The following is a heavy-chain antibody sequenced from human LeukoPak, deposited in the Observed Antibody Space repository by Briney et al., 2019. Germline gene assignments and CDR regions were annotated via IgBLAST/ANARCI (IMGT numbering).Heavy chain of an antibody. D-gene: IGHD2-15*01. CDR1: GFTFSDYY. V-gene: IGHV3-11*04. CDR2: IKGIGPTT. CDR3: ARVRCSGGSCPYYYYYYYMDV. J-gene: IGHJ6*03. Sequence: GGSLRLSCAASGFTFSDYYMSWIRQAPGKGLEWVSTIKGIGPTTYYADSLKGRFTISRDNAKNSLFLQMSSLRADDTAIYYCARVRCSGGSCPYYYYYYYMDVWGKGTTVTVSS.